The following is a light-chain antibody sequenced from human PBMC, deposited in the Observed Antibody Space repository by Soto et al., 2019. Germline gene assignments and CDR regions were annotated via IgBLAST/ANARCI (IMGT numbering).Light chain of an antibody. CDR2: END. J-gene: IGLJ3*02. CDR1: SSNVGDRY. V-gene: IGLV1-51*02. CDR3: ATWDFSLSSVV. Sequence: QSVLTQPPAVSAAPGQTVTISCSGSSSNVGDRYVCWYQQVPGTAPKLLIYENDKRPSGIPDRISGSKSGTSATLAITGLQTGDEADYFCATWDFSLSSVVFGGGTKLTVL.